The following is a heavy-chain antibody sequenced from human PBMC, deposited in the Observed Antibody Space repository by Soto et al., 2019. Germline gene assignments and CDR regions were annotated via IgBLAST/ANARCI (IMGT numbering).Heavy chain of an antibody. CDR1: GYTFTSYA. CDR3: ASNLQTGTTNYYYYMDV. CDR2: INAGNGNT. V-gene: IGHV1-3*01. Sequence: GASVKVSCKASGYTFTSYAMHWVRQAPGQRLEWMGWINAGNGNTKYSQKFQGRVTITRDTSASTAYMELSSLRSEDTAVYYCASNLQTGTTNYYYYMDVWGKGTTVTV. D-gene: IGHD1-1*01. J-gene: IGHJ6*03.